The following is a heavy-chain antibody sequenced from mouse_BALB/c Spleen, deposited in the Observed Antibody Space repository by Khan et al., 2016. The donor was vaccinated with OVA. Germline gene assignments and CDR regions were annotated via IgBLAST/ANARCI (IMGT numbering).Heavy chain of an antibody. V-gene: IGHV2-6-1*01. CDR2: IWSDGST. CDR3: ARQPYYHYYLMDY. J-gene: IGHJ4*01. CDR1: GFSLTNYG. Sequence: QVQLKQSGPGLVAPSQSLSITCTISGFSLTNYGVHWVRQPPGKGLEWLVVIWSDGSTTYNSALKSRLSISKDNSKCQVFLKMNSLQTDDTAMYYCARQPYYHYYLMDYWGQGTSVTVSS. D-gene: IGHD2-10*01.